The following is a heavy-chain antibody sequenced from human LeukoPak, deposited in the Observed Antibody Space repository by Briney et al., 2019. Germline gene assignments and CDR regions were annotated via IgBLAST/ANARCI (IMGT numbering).Heavy chain of an antibody. CDR1: GFTFSRYW. D-gene: IGHD5-24*01. Sequence: GGSLRLSCAASGFTFSRYWMSWVRQAPGKGLQWVANIKQDGSEKYYVDSVKGRFTISRDNAKNSLYLQMNSLRAEDTAVYYCAREITPDFYYYYMDVWGKGATVTVSS. V-gene: IGHV3-7*01. J-gene: IGHJ6*03. CDR3: AREITPDFYYYYMDV. CDR2: IKQDGSEK.